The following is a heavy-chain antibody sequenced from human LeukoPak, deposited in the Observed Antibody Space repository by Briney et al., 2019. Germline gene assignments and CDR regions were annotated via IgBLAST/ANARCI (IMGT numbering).Heavy chain of an antibody. CDR2: IRYDGSDK. CDR3: AKRADYYDSSRALYDAFDL. Sequence: PGGSLRLSCAASGFTFGTYGMHWVRQAPGKGLEWVTFIRYDGSDKFYADSVRGRFTISRDNSKNTLFLQLNSLRVEDTAVCYCAKRADYYDSSRALYDAFDLWGQGTMVTVSS. J-gene: IGHJ3*01. CDR1: GFTFGTYG. V-gene: IGHV3-30*02. D-gene: IGHD3-16*01.